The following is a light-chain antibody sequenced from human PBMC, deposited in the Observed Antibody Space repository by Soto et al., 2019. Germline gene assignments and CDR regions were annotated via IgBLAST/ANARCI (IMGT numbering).Light chain of an antibody. J-gene: IGKJ1*01. CDR3: QQYNSWPWT. V-gene: IGKV3-15*01. CDR1: QSVRSN. Sequence: EIVMTQSPATLSVSPGERATLSCRASQSVRSNLAWYQQKPGQVPRLLIYGASTRATGIPARFSGSWSGTQFTLTISSLQSEDFAVYYCQQYNSWPWTFGQGTKVEIK. CDR2: GAS.